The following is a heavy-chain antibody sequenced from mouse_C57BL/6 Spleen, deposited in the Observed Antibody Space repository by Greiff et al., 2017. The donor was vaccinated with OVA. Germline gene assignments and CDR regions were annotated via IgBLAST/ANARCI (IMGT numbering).Heavy chain of an antibody. V-gene: IGHV3-6*01. D-gene: IGHD1-1*01. CDR1: GYSITSGYY. Sequence: EVHLVESGPGLVKPSQSLSLTCSVTGYSITSGYYWNWIRQFPGNKLEWMGYISYDGSNNYNPSLKNRISITRDTSKNQFFLKLNSVTTEDTATYYCARGEDYYGSSYVRLYYYAMDYWGQGTSVTVSS. J-gene: IGHJ4*01. CDR2: ISYDGSN. CDR3: ARGEDYYGSSYVRLYYYAMDY.